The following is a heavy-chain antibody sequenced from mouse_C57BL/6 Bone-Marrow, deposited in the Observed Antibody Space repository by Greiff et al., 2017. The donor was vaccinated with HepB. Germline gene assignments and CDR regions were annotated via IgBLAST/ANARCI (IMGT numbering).Heavy chain of an antibody. CDR3: ARSGGSYFLRFAY. J-gene: IGHJ3*01. V-gene: IGHV1-85*01. D-gene: IGHD1-1*02. CDR2: IYPRDGST. Sequence: QVQLQQSGPELVKPGASVKLSCKASGYTFTSYDINWVKQRPGQGLEWIGWIYPRDGSTKYNEKFKGKATLTVDTSSSTAYLELHSLTSKDSAVYACARSGGSYFLRFAYWGQGTLVTVSA. CDR1: GYTFTSYD.